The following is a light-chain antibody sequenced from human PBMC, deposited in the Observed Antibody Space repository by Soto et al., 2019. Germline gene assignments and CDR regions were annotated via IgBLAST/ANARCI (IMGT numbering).Light chain of an antibody. CDR1: SSDVGAYNY. CDR3: CSYTTSDVYV. V-gene: IGLV2-14*01. J-gene: IGLJ1*01. Sequence: QSALTQPASVSGSPGQSIAISCTGTSSDVGAYNYVSWYQQHPGKAPKLMIYDVSNRPSGVSNRFSGSKSGNTASLTISGLQAEGEADYFCCSYTTSDVYVFGPGTKLTVL. CDR2: DVS.